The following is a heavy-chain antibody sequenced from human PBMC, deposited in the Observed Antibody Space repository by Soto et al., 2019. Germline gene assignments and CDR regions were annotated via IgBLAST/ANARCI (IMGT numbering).Heavy chain of an antibody. J-gene: IGHJ5*02. CDR2: MYYSETT. CDR1: GGSINDYY. D-gene: IGHD6-13*01. V-gene: IGHV4-59*01. CDR3: ARANSSTWYKLEYKWFDP. Sequence: SETLSLTCTVSGGSINDYYWSWIRQTPGKXLEWVGFMYYSETTKYNPSLKGRVNMSLDTSKNQVSLHLKSVTAADTAVYYCARANSSTWYKLEYKWFDPWGQGTLVTVSS.